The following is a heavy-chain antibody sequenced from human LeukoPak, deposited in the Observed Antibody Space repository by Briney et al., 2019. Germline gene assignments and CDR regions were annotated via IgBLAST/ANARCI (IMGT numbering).Heavy chain of an antibody. D-gene: IGHD6-6*01. J-gene: IGHJ4*02. CDR1: GFIVSGDF. CDR3: ARASRGQLEDYFDY. V-gene: IGHV3-21*01. CDR2: ISSSSSYI. Sequence: GGSLRLSCAASGFIVSGDFMNWVRQAPGKGLEWVSSISSSSSYIYYADSVKGRFTISRDNAKNSLYLQMNSLRAEDTAVYYCARASRGQLEDYFDYWGQGTLVTVSS.